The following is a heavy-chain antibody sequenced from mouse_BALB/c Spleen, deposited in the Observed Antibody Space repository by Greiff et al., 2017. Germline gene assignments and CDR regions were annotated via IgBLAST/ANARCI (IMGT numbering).Heavy chain of an antibody. CDR3: TRGNGNYDAMDY. J-gene: IGHJ4*01. V-gene: IGHV1-69*02. CDR1: GYTFTSYW. CDR2: IYPSDSYT. D-gene: IGHD2-1*01. Sequence: QVQLQQPGAELVRPGASVKLSCKASGYTFTSYWINWVKQRPGQGLEWIGNIYPSDSYTNYNQKFKDKATLTVDKSSSTAYMQLSSPTSEDSAVYYCTRGNGNYDAMDYWGQGTSVTVSS.